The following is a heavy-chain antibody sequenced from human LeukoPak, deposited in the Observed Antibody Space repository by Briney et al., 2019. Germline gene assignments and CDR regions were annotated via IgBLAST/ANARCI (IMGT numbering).Heavy chain of an antibody. CDR3: AQDGFDYYDSSGYYHFDY. V-gene: IGHV3-23*01. D-gene: IGHD3-22*01. Sequence: SGGSLRLSCAASGFTFSSFAMHWVRQAPGKGLEWVSGISTRGGGIYYADSVKGRFTISRDNSKNTLFVQMNSLRVEDTAVYYCAQDGFDYYDSSGYYHFDYWGQGTLVTVSS. CDR2: ISTRGGGI. J-gene: IGHJ4*02. CDR1: GFTFSSFA.